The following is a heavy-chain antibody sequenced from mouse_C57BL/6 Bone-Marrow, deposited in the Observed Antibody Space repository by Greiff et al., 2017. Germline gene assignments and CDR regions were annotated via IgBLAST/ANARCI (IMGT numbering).Heavy chain of an antibody. CDR1: GYTFTDYY. CDR3: ARGANWDYFDY. V-gene: IGHV1-19*01. Sequence: EVKLVESGPVLVKPGASVKMSCKASGYTFTDYYMNWVKQSHGKSLEWIGVINPYNGGTSYNQKFKGKATLTVDKSSSTAYMERNSLTSEDSAVYYCARGANWDYFDYWGQGTTLTVSS. CDR2: INPYNGGT. J-gene: IGHJ2*01. D-gene: IGHD4-1*01.